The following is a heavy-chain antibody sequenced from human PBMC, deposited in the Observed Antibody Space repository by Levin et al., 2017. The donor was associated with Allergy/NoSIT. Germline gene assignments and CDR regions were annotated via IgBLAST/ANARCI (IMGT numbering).Heavy chain of an antibody. V-gene: IGHV3-30*18. D-gene: IGHD3-3*01. CDR2: ISYDGDNK. CDR3: AKDTFGDFWSGYLDRYYYGGMDV. J-gene: IGHJ6*02. Sequence: GGSLRLSCAASGFTFNTYAMHWVRQAPGKGLEWVAVISYDGDNKFYANSVKGRFTISRDNSRDTLYLQMNSLRAEDTALYYCAKDTFGDFWSGYLDRYYYGGMDVWGQGTTVTVSS. CDR1: GFTFNTYA.